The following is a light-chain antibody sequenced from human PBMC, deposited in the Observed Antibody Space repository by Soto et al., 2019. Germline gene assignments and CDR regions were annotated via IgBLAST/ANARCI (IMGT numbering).Light chain of an antibody. V-gene: IGKV1-5*01. J-gene: IGKJ1*01. CDR3: QQYDSYSWT. CDR2: DAS. Sequence: DIQMTQSPSTLSASVGDRVTITCRASQTISGWLAWYQQKPGKAPKLLIYDASSLQTGVPTRFTGSESGTEYTLTITGLQPDDFATYYCQQYDSYSWTFGQGTKVEIK. CDR1: QTISGW.